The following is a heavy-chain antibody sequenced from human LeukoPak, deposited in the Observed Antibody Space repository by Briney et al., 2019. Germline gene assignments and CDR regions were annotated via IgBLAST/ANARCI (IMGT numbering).Heavy chain of an antibody. D-gene: IGHD5-24*01. CDR2: IMHDGSGK. V-gene: IGHV3-7*01. CDR1: GFSFSDHW. Sequence: GGSLRLSCEASGFSFSDHWMGWVRQAPGKGLEWVANIMHDGSGKEYVDSVKGRFNISRDNAKNSVYLEMSSLRAEDTAVYYCAKWRWRQSEYEDWGQGTLVTVSS. J-gene: IGHJ4*02. CDR3: AKWRWRQSEYED.